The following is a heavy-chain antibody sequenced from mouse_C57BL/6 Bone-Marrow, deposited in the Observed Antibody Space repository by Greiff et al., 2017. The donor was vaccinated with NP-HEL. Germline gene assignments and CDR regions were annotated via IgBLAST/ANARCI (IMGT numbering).Heavy chain of an antibody. CDR1: GYEFRNYW. V-gene: IGHV1-80*01. CDR2: IYPGDGDT. J-gene: IGHJ3*01. CDR3: ARGAY. Sequence: QVQLQQSGAELVKPGASVKISCKASGYEFRNYWMNWVKQRPGKGLEWIGQIYPGDGDTNYNGKFKDKATLTADKSSSTAYRQLSRLTSEDSAVYFCARGAYWGQGTLVTVSA.